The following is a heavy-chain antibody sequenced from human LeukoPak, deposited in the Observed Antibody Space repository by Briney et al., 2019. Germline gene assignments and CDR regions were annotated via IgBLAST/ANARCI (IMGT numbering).Heavy chain of an antibody. CDR3: ARAPYCGGDCLRFDY. V-gene: IGHV4-4*07. J-gene: IGHJ4*02. Sequence: SETLSLTCTVSGGSISSYYWSWIRQPAGKGLEWIGRIYTSGSTYYNPSLKSRVTISVDTSKNQFSLKLSSVTAADTAVYYCARAPYCGGDCLRFDYWGQGTLVTVSS. CDR2: IYTSGST. D-gene: IGHD2-21*02. CDR1: GGSISSYY.